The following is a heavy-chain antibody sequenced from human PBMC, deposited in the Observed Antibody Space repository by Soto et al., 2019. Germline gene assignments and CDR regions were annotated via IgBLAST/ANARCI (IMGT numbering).Heavy chain of an antibody. CDR2: IKQDGSEK. CDR1: GFTFSSYW. CDR3: ARDPNIVATMGSIYYYYGMDV. V-gene: IGHV3-7*01. J-gene: IGHJ6*02. D-gene: IGHD5-12*01. Sequence: EVQLVESGGGLVQPGGSLRLSCAASGFTFSSYWMSWVRQAPGKGLEGVANIKQDGSEKYYVDSVKGRCTISRDNAKNSLCLQMNSLRAEDTAVYYCARDPNIVATMGSIYYYYGMDVWGQGTTVTVSS.